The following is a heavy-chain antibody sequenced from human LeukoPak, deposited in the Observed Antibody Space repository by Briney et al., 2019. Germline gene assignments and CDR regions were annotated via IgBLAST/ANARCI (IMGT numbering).Heavy chain of an antibody. CDR1: GFMFSSFS. J-gene: IGHJ4*02. Sequence: GGSLRLSCAASGFMFSSFSMSWVRHVPGKGLEWVSTISSGGSTYYADSVKGRFTISRDNSKRTLFLQMNSLRAEDTDIYYCAKKPAAVRGVIPYLDYWGQGTLVTVFS. CDR3: AKKPAAVRGVIPYLDY. D-gene: IGHD3-10*02. V-gene: IGHV3-23*01. CDR2: ISSGGST.